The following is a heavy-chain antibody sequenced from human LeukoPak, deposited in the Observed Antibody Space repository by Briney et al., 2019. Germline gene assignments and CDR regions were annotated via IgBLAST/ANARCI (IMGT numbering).Heavy chain of an antibody. CDR2: IWYDGSNK. Sequence: GRSLRLSCAASGFTFSSYGMHWVRQAPGKGLEWVAVIWYDGSNKYYADSVKGRFTISRDNSKNTLYLQMNSLRAEDTAVCYCAKDFGYSSPIDYWGQGTLVTVSS. V-gene: IGHV3-33*06. J-gene: IGHJ4*02. CDR1: GFTFSSYG. D-gene: IGHD6-13*01. CDR3: AKDFGYSSPIDY.